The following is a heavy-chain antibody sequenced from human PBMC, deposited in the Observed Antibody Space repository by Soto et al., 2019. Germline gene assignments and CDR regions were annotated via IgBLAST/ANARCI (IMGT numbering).Heavy chain of an antibody. D-gene: IGHD2-15*01. V-gene: IGHV1-69*13. J-gene: IGHJ6*02. CDR2: IIPIFGTA. CDR1: GGTFSSYA. CDR3: ARYCSGGSCYSEYYYYYGMDV. Sequence: SVKVSCKASGGTFSSYAISWVRQAPGQGLEWMGGIIPIFGTANYAQKFQGRVTITADESTSTAYMELSSLRSEDTAVYYCARYCSGGSCYSEYYYYYGMDVWGQGTTVTVSS.